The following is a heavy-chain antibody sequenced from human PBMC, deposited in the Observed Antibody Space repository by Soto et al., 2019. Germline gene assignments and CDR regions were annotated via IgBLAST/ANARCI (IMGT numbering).Heavy chain of an antibody. Sequence: QVQLVQSGAEVKEPGASVKVSCKASGYTFTDYRMHWVRQAPGQGLEWMGMINPSGGSTSYAQKVQGRVTMTRDTSTSTVCMELSRLRSEDTAVYYCARERGAWGQGTLVTVSS. CDR2: INPSGGST. D-gene: IGHD1-26*01. CDR1: GYTFTDYR. CDR3: ARERGA. V-gene: IGHV1-46*01. J-gene: IGHJ4*02.